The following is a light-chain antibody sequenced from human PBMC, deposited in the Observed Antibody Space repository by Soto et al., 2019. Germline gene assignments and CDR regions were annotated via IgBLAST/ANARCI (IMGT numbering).Light chain of an antibody. CDR3: QVWDR. CDR2: YDS. J-gene: IGLJ2*01. V-gene: IGLV3-21*04. Sequence: SYELTQPPSVSVAPGKTARITCGGNNIGSKSVHWYQQKPGQAPVLVIYYDSDRPSGIPERFSGSNSGNTATLTISRVEAGDEADYYCQVWDRLGGGTKVTVL. CDR1: NIGSKS.